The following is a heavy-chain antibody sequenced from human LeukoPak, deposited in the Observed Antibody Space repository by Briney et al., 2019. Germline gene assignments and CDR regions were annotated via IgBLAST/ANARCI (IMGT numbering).Heavy chain of an antibody. V-gene: IGHV4-59*06. J-gene: IGHJ4*02. Sequence: SETLSLTCAVYGGSFSNYYWSWIRQPPGKGLEWIGYIYYSGSTYYNPSLKSRVTISVDTSKNQFSLKLSSVTAADTAVYYCGAGDSYYFDYWGQGTLVTVSS. D-gene: IGHD4-17*01. CDR2: IYYSGST. CDR1: GGSFSNYY. CDR3: GAGDSYYFDY.